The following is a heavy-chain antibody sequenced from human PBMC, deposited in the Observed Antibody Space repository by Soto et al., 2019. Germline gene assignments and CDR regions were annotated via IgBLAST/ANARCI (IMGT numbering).Heavy chain of an antibody. CDR2: IYHSGTT. Sequence: QVQLQESGPGLVRPSQTLSLTCTVSGGSISSGGYYWSWVRQHPGKGLEWIGYIYHSGTTYYNPSLKSRVIISVDTSKNQFSLKLSYVTAADTAVYYCARDPMRYPTYFDYWGRGTLVTVSS. D-gene: IGHD1-1*01. CDR1: GGSISSGGYY. J-gene: IGHJ4*02. CDR3: ARDPMRYPTYFDY. V-gene: IGHV4-31*03.